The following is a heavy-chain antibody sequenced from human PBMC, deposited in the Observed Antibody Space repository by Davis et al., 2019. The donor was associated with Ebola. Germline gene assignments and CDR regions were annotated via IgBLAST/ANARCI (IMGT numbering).Heavy chain of an antibody. Sequence: GESLKISCAASGFTFSNAWMNWVRQAPGKGLEWVAVISYDGSNKYYADSVKGRFTISRDNSKNTLYLQMNSLRAEDTAVYYCANTAAAGMYYYYGMDVWGQGTTVTVSS. V-gene: IGHV3-30*18. CDR2: ISYDGSNK. D-gene: IGHD6-13*01. CDR1: GFTFSNAW. J-gene: IGHJ6*02. CDR3: ANTAAAGMYYYYGMDV.